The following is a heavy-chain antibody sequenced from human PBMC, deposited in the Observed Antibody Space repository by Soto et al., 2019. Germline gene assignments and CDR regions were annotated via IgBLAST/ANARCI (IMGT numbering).Heavy chain of an antibody. J-gene: IGHJ3*02. V-gene: IGHV4-39*01. CDR2: IYYSGST. CDR3: ARFNAIFGVVSRHGAFDI. D-gene: IGHD3-3*01. Sequence: SETLSLTCTVSGGSLSSSSYYWGWIRQPPGKGLEWIGSIYYSGSTYYNPSLKSRVTISVDTSKNQYSLKLSSVTAADTAVYYCARFNAIFGVVSRHGAFDIWGQGTMVTVSS. CDR1: GGSLSSSSYY.